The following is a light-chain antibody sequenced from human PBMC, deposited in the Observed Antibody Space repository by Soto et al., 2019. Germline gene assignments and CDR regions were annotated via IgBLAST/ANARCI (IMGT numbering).Light chain of an antibody. J-gene: IGLJ1*01. Sequence: QSALTQPASVSGSPGQSITISCTGTSSDVGGYYSVSWYQQHPGKAPKLMIYDVTNRPSGVSNRFSVSKSGNTASLTISGLQAEDEADYYCSSYTSSSTDVFGTGTKLTVL. CDR3: SSYTSSSTDV. CDR1: SSDVGGYYS. CDR2: DVT. V-gene: IGLV2-14*01.